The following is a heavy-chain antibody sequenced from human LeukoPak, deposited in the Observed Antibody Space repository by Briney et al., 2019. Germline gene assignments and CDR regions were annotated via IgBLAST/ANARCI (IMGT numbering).Heavy chain of an antibody. D-gene: IGHD3-10*01. V-gene: IGHV3-66*01. CDR3: ARSSLYYFTLDS. Sequence: GGSLGLSCAASGFTVSSNYMNWVRQAPGKGLEWVAVIYTGGSTYYTDSVKGRFTISRDDSKNTLYLQMNSLRAEDTAVYFCARSSLYYFTLDSWGQGALVTVSS. CDR1: GFTVSSNY. J-gene: IGHJ4*02. CDR2: IYTGGST.